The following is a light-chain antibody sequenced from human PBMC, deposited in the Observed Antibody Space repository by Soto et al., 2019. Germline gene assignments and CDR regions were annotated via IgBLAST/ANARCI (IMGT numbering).Light chain of an antibody. V-gene: IGLV2-18*02. CDR2: EVT. CDR1: SSDVGSYNR. Sequence: QSALTQPPSVSWSPGQSVTISCTGTSSDVGSYNRVSWYQQPPGTAPKLMIYEVTNRPSGVPNRFSASKSGNTASLTISGLQAEDESDYYCTSYTSSRTWVFGGGTKLTFL. CDR3: TSYTSSRTWV. J-gene: IGLJ3*02.